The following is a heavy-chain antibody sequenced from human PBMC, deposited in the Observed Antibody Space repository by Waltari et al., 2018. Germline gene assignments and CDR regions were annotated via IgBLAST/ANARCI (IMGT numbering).Heavy chain of an antibody. V-gene: IGHV3-23*01. CDR2: INIRGTST. J-gene: IGHJ4*02. Sequence: EVQLLESGGGLVQPGGYLRLSCAVSGFTFSNSAMPWVRQAPGKGMEWFSSINIRGTSTFYADSVKGRFTISRDNSKNTLYLQMNSLRAEDTAVYYCAKEESPNDYWGQGTLVTVSS. CDR3: AKEESPNDY. CDR1: GFTFSNSA.